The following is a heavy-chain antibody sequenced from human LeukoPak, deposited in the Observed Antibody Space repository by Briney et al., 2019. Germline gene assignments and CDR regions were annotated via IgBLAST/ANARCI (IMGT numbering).Heavy chain of an antibody. CDR2: IYYSGST. CDR3: ARTGLGGSYPSFDY. Sequence: SETLSLTCTVSGGSISSYYWSWIRQPPGKGLEWIGYIYYSGSTNYNPSLKSRVTISVDTSKNQFSLKLSSVTAADTAVYYCARTGLGGSYPSFDYWGQGTLVTVSS. D-gene: IGHD1-26*01. J-gene: IGHJ4*02. V-gene: IGHV4-59*01. CDR1: GGSISSYY.